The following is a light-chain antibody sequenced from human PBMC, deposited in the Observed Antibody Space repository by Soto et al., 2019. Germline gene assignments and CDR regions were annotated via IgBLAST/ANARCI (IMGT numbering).Light chain of an antibody. CDR1: QRLSSSY. CDR2: GAS. Sequence: EVFLAQSPCTLSLSPGERATLSCGARQRLSSSYLAWYQQKPGHAPSLLIYGASSRATGIPDTFSGSGSGTDFTLTISRPEPEDFAVYYCQQYGSSITFGQGTRLEIK. CDR3: QQYGSSIT. J-gene: IGKJ5*01. V-gene: IGKV3-20*01.